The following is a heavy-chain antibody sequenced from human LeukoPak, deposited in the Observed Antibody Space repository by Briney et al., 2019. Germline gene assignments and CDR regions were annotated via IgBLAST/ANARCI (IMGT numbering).Heavy chain of an antibody. D-gene: IGHD3-10*01. CDR2: IYNSGTT. V-gene: IGHV4-4*07. CDR3: ARQSDSGGYFEY. Sequence: PSETLSLTCSVSGDSINRYLWTWIRQPAGGGLEWIGRIYNSGTTNYKPSLKSRASTSVETPKNQFSLRLSSVTAADTAVYYCARQSDSGGYFEYWGHGIRVTVSA. J-gene: IGHJ4*01. CDR1: GDSINRYL.